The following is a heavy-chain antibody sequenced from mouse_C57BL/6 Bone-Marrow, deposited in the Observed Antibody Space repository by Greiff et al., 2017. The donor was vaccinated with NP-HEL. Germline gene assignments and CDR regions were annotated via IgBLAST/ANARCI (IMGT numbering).Heavy chain of an antibody. J-gene: IGHJ2*01. V-gene: IGHV1-64*01. CDR3: ARPPHYYGSSPYYFDY. CDR1: GYTFTSYW. Sequence: QVQLKQPGAELVKPGASVKLSCKASGYTFTSYWMHWVKQRPGQGLEWIGMIHPNSGSTNYNEKFKSKATLTVDKSSSTAYMQLSSLTSEDSAVYYCARPPHYYGSSPYYFDYWGQGTTLTVSS. D-gene: IGHD1-1*01. CDR2: IHPNSGST.